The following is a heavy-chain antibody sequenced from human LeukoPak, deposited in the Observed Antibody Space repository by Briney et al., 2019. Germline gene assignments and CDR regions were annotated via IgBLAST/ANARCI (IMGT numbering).Heavy chain of an antibody. CDR1: GFTVITND. Sequence: PGGSLRLSCAASGFTVITNDMTRVRQAPGKGLEWVSVLYSDGNTKYADSVQGRFTISGDNSKNTLYLEMNSLSPDDTAVYYCARGVEPLAANTLAYWGQGTLVTVSS. D-gene: IGHD1-14*01. J-gene: IGHJ4*02. V-gene: IGHV3-53*01. CDR3: ARGVEPLAANTLAY. CDR2: LYSDGNT.